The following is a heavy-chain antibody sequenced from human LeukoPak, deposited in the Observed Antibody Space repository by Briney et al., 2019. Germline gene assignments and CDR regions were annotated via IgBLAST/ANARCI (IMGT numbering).Heavy chain of an antibody. V-gene: IGHV3-23*01. CDR3: AKGRAVAGIFYYGMDV. Sequence: GGSLRLSCAASGFIFSNHAVSWVRQAPGKGPEWVSSISGSGGNTYYAHSVRGRFTISRDNSKNTLYLQMNSLRVDDTAVYYCAKGRAVAGIFYYGMDVWGQGTTVTVSS. CDR2: ISGSGGNT. D-gene: IGHD6-19*01. J-gene: IGHJ6*02. CDR1: GFIFSNHA.